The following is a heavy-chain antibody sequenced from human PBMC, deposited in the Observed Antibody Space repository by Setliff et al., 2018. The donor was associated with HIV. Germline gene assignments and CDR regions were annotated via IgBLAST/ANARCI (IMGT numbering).Heavy chain of an antibody. V-gene: IGHV4-38-2*02. CDR3: ARVLPYDSTGFLLYYFDN. Sequence: SETLSLTCTVSGYSISSGYYWGWIRQPPGKGLEWIGSIYHSGSTYYNPSLKSRVTISVDTSKNQFSLRLSSVSAADTAVYFCARVLPYDSTGFLLYYFDNWGQGTLVTVSS. D-gene: IGHD3-22*01. CDR2: IYHSGST. CDR1: GYSISSGYY. J-gene: IGHJ4*02.